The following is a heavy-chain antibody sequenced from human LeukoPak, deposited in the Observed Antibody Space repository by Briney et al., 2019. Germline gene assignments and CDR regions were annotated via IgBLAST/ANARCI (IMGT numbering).Heavy chain of an antibody. CDR2: IYSGGST. CDR1: GFTVSSNY. J-gene: IGHJ4*02. V-gene: IGHV3-53*01. Sequence: PGGSLRLSCAASGFTVSSNYMSWVRQAPGKGLEWVSVIYSGGSTYYADSVKGRFTISRDNSKNTLYLQMNSLRAEDTAVYYCARGPQDYCSGGSCYFDYWGQGTLVTVSS. CDR3: ARGPQDYCSGGSCYFDY. D-gene: IGHD2-15*01.